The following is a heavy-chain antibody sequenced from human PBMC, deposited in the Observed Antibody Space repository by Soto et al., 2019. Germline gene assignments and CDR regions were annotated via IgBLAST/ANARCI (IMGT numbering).Heavy chain of an antibody. CDR2: IYPGGFNT. CDR1: GYSFTSYW. CDR3: ARLSFFNNWFDP. J-gene: IGHJ5*02. V-gene: IGHV5-51*01. Sequence: GESLKISCKGSGYSFTSYWISWVRQTPGKGLEWMGSIYPGGFNTRYSPSFQGPVTRPADKSITTAYLQWSSLKATDTAMYYSARLSFFNNWFDPWGQGTLVTVSS. D-gene: IGHD3-3*02.